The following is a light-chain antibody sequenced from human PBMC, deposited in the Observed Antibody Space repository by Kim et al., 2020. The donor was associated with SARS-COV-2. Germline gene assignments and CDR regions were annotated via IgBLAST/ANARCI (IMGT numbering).Light chain of an antibody. CDR1: QSVSSN. CDR2: GAS. CDR3: QQYNNWPQT. V-gene: IGKV3-15*01. Sequence: VSPGERATLSCRASQSVSSNLAWYQQKPGQAPRLLIYGASTRATGIPARFSGSGSGTEFTLTLSSLQSEDFAVYYCQQYNNWPQTFGQGTKVDIK. J-gene: IGKJ1*01.